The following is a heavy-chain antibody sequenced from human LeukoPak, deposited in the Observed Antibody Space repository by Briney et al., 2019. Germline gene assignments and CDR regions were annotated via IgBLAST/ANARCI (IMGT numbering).Heavy chain of an antibody. Sequence: PGGSLRLSCAASGFTFSSYSMNWVRQAPGKGLEWVSSISSSSSYIYYADSVKGRFTISRDNAKNSLYLQMNSLRAEDTAVYYCASSAGYCGGDCSYWGQGTLVTVSS. V-gene: IGHV3-21*01. J-gene: IGHJ4*02. CDR1: GFTFSSYS. D-gene: IGHD2-21*02. CDR2: ISSSSSYI. CDR3: ASSAGYCGGDCSY.